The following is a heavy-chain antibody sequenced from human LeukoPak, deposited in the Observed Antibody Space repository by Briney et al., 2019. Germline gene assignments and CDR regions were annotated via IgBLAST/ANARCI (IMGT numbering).Heavy chain of an antibody. D-gene: IGHD3-10*01. CDR1: GGSISSSSYY. CDR2: IYYSGST. J-gene: IGHJ4*02. CDR3: AREIITMVRGVIITYFDY. Sequence: SETLSLTCTVSGGSISSSSYYWGWIRQPPGKGLEWIGSIYYSGSTYYNPSLKSRVTISVDTSKNQFSLKLSSVTAADTAVYYCAREIITMVRGVIITYFDYWGQGTLVTVSS. V-gene: IGHV4-39*01.